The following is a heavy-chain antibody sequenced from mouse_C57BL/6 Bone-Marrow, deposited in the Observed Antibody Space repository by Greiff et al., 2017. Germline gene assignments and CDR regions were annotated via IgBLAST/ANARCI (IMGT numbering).Heavy chain of an antibody. CDR3: AKGYYFDY. V-gene: IGHV1-4*01. Sequence: QVQLKESGAELARPGASVKMSCKASGYTFTSYTMHWVKQRPGQGLEWIGYINPSSGYTKYNQKFKDKATLTADKSSSTAYMQLSSLTAEDSAVYYCAKGYYFDYWGQGTTLTVSS. CDR2: INPSSGYT. J-gene: IGHJ2*01. CDR1: GYTFTSYT.